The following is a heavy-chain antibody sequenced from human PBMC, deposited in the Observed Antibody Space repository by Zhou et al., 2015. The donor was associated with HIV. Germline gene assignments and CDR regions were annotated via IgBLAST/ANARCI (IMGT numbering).Heavy chain of an antibody. CDR3: ARTGDTYVVDGASDV. Sequence: QVQLVQSGSELKKPGASVRVSCKASGYIFSTYTLNWVRQAPGQGPEWMGCINTYTGNTMYAQDFIGRFVFSLDTSANTAYLQISDLTAEDTALYYCARTGDTYVVDGASDVWGQGTMVTVSS. D-gene: IGHD3-10*02. CDR2: INTYTGNT. J-gene: IGHJ3*01. V-gene: IGHV7-4-1*02. CDR1: GYIFSTYT.